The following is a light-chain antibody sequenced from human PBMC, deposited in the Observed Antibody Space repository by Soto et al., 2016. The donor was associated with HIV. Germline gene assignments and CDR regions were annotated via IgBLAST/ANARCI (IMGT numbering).Light chain of an antibody. Sequence: DIQMTQSPSSLSASVGDTVTITCRASQDINDYLAWFQQKPGKAPKSLIYGASTLQSGVSSKFSGSRSGTDFTLTISSLQPEDFATHYCQQSYSTVWTFGQGTKVEIK. V-gene: IGKV1-16*02. J-gene: IGKJ1*01. CDR2: GAS. CDR1: QDINDY. CDR3: QQSYSTVWT.